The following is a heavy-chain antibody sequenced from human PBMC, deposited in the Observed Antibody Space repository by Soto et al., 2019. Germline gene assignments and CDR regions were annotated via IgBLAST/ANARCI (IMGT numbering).Heavy chain of an antibody. CDR1: GGSISSGDYY. J-gene: IGHJ6*02. D-gene: IGHD5-12*01. CDR2: IYYSGST. Sequence: LSLTCPVSGGSISSGDYYWSWIRQPPGKGLEWIGYIYYSGSTYYNPSLKSRVTISVDTSKNQFSLKLSSVTAADTAVYYCARDRRLRTPYGMDVWGQGTTVTVSS. V-gene: IGHV4-30-4*01. CDR3: ARDRRLRTPYGMDV.